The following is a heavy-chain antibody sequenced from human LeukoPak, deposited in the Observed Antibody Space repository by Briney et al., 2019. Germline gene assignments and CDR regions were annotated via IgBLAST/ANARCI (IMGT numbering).Heavy chain of an antibody. V-gene: IGHV4-59*01. CDR1: GGSISSYY. J-gene: IGHJ4*02. Sequence: SETLSLTCTVSGGSISSYYWSWIRQSPGKGLEWIGYIYNSGSTNYNPSLKSRVTISVDTSKNQFSLKLSSVTAADTAVYYCARDSSQEGFDYWGQGTLVTVSS. CDR3: ARDSSQEGFDY. CDR2: IYNSGST. D-gene: IGHD6-6*01.